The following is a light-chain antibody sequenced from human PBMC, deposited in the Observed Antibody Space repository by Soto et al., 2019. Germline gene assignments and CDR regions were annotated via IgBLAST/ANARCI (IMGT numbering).Light chain of an antibody. J-gene: IGKJ3*01. CDR3: QQLNSYPPG. CDR2: GAS. CDR1: QSIGTW. V-gene: IGKV1-5*01. Sequence: DIQMTQSPSSLSASVGDRVTITCRASQSIGTWLAWYQQKPGNAPKLLIYGASTLESGAPSRFSGSGFGTEFTLTISSLQPDDFATYYCQQLNSYPPGFGPGTKVDIK.